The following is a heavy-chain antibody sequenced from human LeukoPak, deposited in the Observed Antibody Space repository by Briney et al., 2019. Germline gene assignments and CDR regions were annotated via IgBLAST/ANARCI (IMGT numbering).Heavy chain of an antibody. CDR3: ARGGVYCSSTSCHESNWFDP. D-gene: IGHD2-2*01. CDR1: GFTFSSYA. V-gene: IGHV3-30-3*01. Sequence: PGGSLRLSCAASGFTFSSYAMHWVHQAPGKGLEWVAVISYDGSNKHYADSVKGRFTISRDNSKNTLYLQMNSLSAEDTAVYYCARGGVYCSSTSCHESNWFDPWGQGTLVTVSS. J-gene: IGHJ5*02. CDR2: ISYDGSNK.